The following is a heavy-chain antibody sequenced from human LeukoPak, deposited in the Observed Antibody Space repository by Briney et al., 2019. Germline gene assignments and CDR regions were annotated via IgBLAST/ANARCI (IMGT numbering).Heavy chain of an antibody. V-gene: IGHV3-11*01. D-gene: IGHD5-18*01. CDR2: ISSSGSTI. J-gene: IGHJ6*03. CDR1: GFTFSDYY. Sequence: GGSLRLSCAASGFTFSDYYMSWIRQAPGKELEWVSYISSSGSTIYYADSVKGRFTISRDNAKNSLYLQMNSPRAEDTGVYYCARRGYSYGSIYYYYYYYMDVWGKGTTVTVSS. CDR3: ARRGYSYGSIYYYYYYYMDV.